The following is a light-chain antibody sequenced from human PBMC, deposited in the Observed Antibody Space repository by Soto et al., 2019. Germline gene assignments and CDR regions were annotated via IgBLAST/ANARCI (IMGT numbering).Light chain of an antibody. J-gene: IGLJ1*01. CDR2: GVI. CDR3: SSSISSHTGG. Sequence: QSVLTQPASVSGAPGQSITISCTATNSDVNYVSWHQQHPGKAPKLMISGVINRSSGVSTRFSGSKSGNTASLTISGLQAEDAADYSRSSSISSHTGGFGTRTKVTVL. CDR1: NSDVNY. V-gene: IGLV2-14*01.